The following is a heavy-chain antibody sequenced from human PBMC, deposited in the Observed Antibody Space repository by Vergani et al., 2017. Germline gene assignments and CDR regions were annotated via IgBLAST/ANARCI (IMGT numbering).Heavy chain of an antibody. CDR2: IIPILGIA. CDR1: GGTFSSYT. D-gene: IGHD2-15*01. V-gene: IGHV1-69*02. J-gene: IGHJ5*02. CDR3: ASAGPSVVWFYP. Sequence: QVQLVQSGAEVKKPGSSVKVSCKASGGTFSSYTISWVRQAPGQGLEWMGRIIPILGIANYAQKFQGRVKITADKSTSTAYMELSSLRSEDTAVYYCASAGPSVVWFYPWGQGTLVTVSS.